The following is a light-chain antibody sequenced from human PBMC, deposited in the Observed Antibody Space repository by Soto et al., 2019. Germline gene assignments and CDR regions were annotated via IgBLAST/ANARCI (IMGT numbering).Light chain of an antibody. J-gene: IGKJ1*01. V-gene: IGKV1-5*01. CDR1: QSISSW. CDR3: QQYYNWPPWT. CDR2: DAS. Sequence: DIQMTQSPSTLSASVVDRVTITCRASQSISSWLAWYQQKPGKAPKLLIYDASSLESGVPSRFSGSGSGTDFTLTVSSLQSEDFAVYYCQQYYNWPPWTFGLGTKVDIK.